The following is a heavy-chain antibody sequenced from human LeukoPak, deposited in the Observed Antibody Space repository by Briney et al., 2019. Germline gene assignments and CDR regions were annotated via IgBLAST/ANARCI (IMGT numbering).Heavy chain of an antibody. CDR2: ISASGDTI. CDR3: ARDPSWEILSYFDY. Sequence: PGGSLRPSCAASGFTFRNYYMTWIRQAPGKGLEWVSYISASGDTIYYGDSVRGRFTISRDNAKNSLYLDMNTLKAEDTAVYYCARDPSWEILSYFDYWGQGTLVTVSS. CDR1: GFTFRNYY. D-gene: IGHD1-26*01. J-gene: IGHJ4*02. V-gene: IGHV3-11*04.